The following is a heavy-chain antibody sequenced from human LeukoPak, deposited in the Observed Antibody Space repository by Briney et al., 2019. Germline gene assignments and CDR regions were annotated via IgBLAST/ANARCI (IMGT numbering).Heavy chain of an antibody. D-gene: IGHD3-22*01. CDR2: IYYSGST. J-gene: IGHJ5*02. CDR3: ARQGEITMIVVVITGWFDL. V-gene: IGHV4-39*01. CDR1: GGSISSSSYY. Sequence: SETLSLTCTVSGGSISSSSYYWGWIRQPPGKGLEWIGSIYYSGSTYYNPSLKSRVTISVDTSKNQFSLKLSSVTAADTAVYYCARQGEITMIVVVITGWFDLWGQGTLVTVSS.